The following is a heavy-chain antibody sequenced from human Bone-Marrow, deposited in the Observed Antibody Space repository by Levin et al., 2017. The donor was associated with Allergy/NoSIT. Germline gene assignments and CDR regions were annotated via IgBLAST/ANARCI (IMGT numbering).Heavy chain of an antibody. CDR2: MSGETT. Sequence: PGGSLRLSCAASGFTFSSYAMSWVRQAPGKGLEWVSTMSGETTYYADSVKGRFTISRDNPKNTLSLQMNNLRAEDTAIYYCANSQDNYGHLPDYFDSWGQGTLVTVSS. V-gene: IGHV3-23*01. D-gene: IGHD5-18*01. J-gene: IGHJ4*02. CDR1: GFTFSSYA. CDR3: ANSQDNYGHLPDYFDS.